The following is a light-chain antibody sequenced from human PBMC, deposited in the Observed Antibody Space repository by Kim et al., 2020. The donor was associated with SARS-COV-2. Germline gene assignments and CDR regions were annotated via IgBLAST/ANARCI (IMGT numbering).Light chain of an antibody. J-gene: IGKJ2*04. CDR2: GAS. V-gene: IGKV3-15*01. Sequence: VSPGDIITRSCRTSQSVNRHLAWYQQKPGQAPRLLIYGASTRATGIPVRFSGSGSGTEFTLTISSLQSEDFAVYYCQQYDHWPPCSFGQGTKLEI. CDR1: QSVNRH. CDR3: QQYDHWPPCS.